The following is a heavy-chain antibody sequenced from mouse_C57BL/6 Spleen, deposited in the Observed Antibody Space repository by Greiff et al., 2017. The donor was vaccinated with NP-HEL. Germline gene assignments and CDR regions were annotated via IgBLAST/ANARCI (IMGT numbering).Heavy chain of an antibody. CDR1: GYTFTSYW. Sequence: QVHVKQPGTELVKPGASVKLSCKASGYTFTSYWMHWVKQRPGQGLEWIGNINPSNGGTNYNEKFKSKATLTVDKSSSTAYMQLSSLTSEDSAVYYCARDTTVVDYAMDYWGQGTSVTVSS. J-gene: IGHJ4*01. V-gene: IGHV1-53*01. CDR3: ARDTTVVDYAMDY. D-gene: IGHD1-1*01. CDR2: INPSNGGT.